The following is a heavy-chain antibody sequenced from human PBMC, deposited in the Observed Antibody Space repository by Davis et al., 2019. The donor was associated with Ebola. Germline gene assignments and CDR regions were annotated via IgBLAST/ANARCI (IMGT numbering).Heavy chain of an antibody. CDR1: GGSISNYY. CDR3: ARGLDYYDSSSAFDI. D-gene: IGHD3-22*01. Sequence: SETLSLTCTVSGGSISNYYWSWIRQPPGKGLEWIGYIYYSGSTNYNPSLKSRVTMSVDTSKNQFSLKLSSVTAADTAVYFCARGLDYYDSSSAFDIWGQGTMVTVSS. CDR2: IYYSGST. V-gene: IGHV4-59*01. J-gene: IGHJ3*02.